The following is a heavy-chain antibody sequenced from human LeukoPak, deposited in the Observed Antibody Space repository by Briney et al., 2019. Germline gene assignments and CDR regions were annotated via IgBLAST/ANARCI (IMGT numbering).Heavy chain of an antibody. CDR1: GGSIKSGSSC. D-gene: IGHD3-10*01. CDR2: IYYSGST. V-gene: IGHV4-39*01. J-gene: IGHJ4*02. CDR3: ARDGSGGEGFDY. Sequence: SETLSLTCIVSGGSIKSGSSCWGWIRQPPGKGLEWIGSIYYSGSTYYNPSLKSRVTISVDTSKNQFSLKLSSVTAADTAVYYCARDGSGGEGFDYWGQGTLVTVSS.